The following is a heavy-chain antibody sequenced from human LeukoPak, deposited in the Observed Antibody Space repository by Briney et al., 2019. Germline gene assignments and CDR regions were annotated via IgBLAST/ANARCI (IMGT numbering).Heavy chain of an antibody. J-gene: IGHJ4*02. V-gene: IGHV4-34*01. D-gene: IGHD3-9*01. Sequence: SETLSLTCGVFGVSINDYYWSWIRQSPGKGLEWIGEISHTEGTRYNPSLESRVTMSVGTSENQLPLKLIFVAAADTAVYYCARIRCGHSGSVCYNHWGLGTLVTVSS. CDR1: GVSINDYY. CDR2: ISHTEGT. CDR3: ARIRCGHSGSVCYNH.